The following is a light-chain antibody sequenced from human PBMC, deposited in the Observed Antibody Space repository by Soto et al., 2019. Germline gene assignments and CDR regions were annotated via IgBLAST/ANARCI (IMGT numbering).Light chain of an antibody. V-gene: IGKV3D-20*02. Sequence: EIVLTQSPGTLSLSPGDRATLSCSASQTVSSNFLAWYQQRPARAPRLLIHGASTSSTGITNRFSCSVSVTDFNITISSLATEDLAVYDCQKGNHCPPIASGQGTRPE. CDR2: GAS. CDR1: QTVSSNF. CDR3: QKGNHCPPIA. J-gene: IGKJ5*01.